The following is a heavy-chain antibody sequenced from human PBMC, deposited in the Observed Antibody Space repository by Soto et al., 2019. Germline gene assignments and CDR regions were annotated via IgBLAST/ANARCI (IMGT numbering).Heavy chain of an antibody. D-gene: IGHD3-22*01. CDR3: ARAYDSSGYYYDYYYGMDV. CDR1: GGTFSSYA. Sequence: VQLVQSGAEVKKPGSSVKVSCKASGGTFSSYAISWVRQAPGQGLEWMGGIIPIFGTANYAQKFQGRVTITADESTSTAYMELSSLRSEDTAVYYCARAYDSSGYYYDYYYGMDVWGQGTTVTVSS. CDR2: IIPIFGTA. J-gene: IGHJ6*02. V-gene: IGHV1-69*01.